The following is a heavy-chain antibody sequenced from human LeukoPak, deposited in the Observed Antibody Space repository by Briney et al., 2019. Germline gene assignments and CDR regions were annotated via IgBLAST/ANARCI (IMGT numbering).Heavy chain of an antibody. J-gene: IGHJ4*02. CDR1: GFTFSSYS. Sequence: GGSLRLSCAASGFTFSSYSTNWLRPAPWKGLDGVSSISSSSWYIHYAYSVRGRLTISIHNAQNSLHVQTNSLTDEEGALFYLPLLGVTARSPSDYWGQGTLVTVHS. CDR2: ISSSSWYI. D-gene: IGHD2-21*02. CDR3: PLLGVTARSPSDY. V-gene: IGHV3-21*01.